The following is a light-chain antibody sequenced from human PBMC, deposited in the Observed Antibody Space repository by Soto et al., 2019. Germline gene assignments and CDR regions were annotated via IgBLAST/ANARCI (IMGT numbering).Light chain of an antibody. J-gene: IGKJ1*01. CDR2: VAS. Sequence: DIQMTQSPSTLSASIGDRVSITCRASQSIHRYLNWYQQKPGKSPKLLIDVASSLRSGVPSRFSGGGSGTDYTLTISSPQPEDFATYYCQQTYSDLWTFGPGTEV. CDR3: QQTYSDLWT. CDR1: QSIHRY. V-gene: IGKV1-39*01.